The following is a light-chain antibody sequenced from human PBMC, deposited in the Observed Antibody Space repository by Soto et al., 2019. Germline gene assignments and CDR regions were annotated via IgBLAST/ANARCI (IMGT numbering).Light chain of an antibody. J-gene: IGLJ2*01. V-gene: IGLV2-14*01. Sequence: QSALTQPASVSGSPGQSITISCTGTSSDVGTYNFVSWYRQHPVKAPILIIFDVSSRPSGISNRFSGSKSGNTASLTISGVQAEDEADYYCSSYANSDTVIFGGGTKPTVL. CDR3: SSYANSDTVI. CDR2: DVS. CDR1: SSDVGTYNF.